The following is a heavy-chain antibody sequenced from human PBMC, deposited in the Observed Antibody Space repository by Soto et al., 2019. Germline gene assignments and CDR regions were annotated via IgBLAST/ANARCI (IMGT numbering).Heavy chain of an antibody. D-gene: IGHD3-16*01. CDR2: IYYSGST. Sequence: QVQLQESGPGLVKPSETLSLTCTVSGGSISSYYWSWIRQPPGKGLEWIGYIYYSGSTNYNPSPKSRVTISVDTSKNQFSLRLSSVTAADTAVYYCARYLFGIGCDYWGQGTLVTVSS. V-gene: IGHV4-59*01. J-gene: IGHJ4*02. CDR3: ARYLFGIGCDY. CDR1: GGSISSYY.